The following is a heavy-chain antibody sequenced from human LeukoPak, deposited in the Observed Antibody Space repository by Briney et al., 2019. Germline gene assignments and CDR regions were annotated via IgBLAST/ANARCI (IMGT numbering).Heavy chain of an antibody. Sequence: SETLSLTCTVSGGSVSSYYWSWIRQPAGKGLEWIGRIYTSGSTNYNPSLKSRVTMSVDTSKNQFSLKLSSVTAADTAVYYCARDGYYDSSGYYYPDYWGQGTLVTVSS. V-gene: IGHV4-4*07. J-gene: IGHJ4*02. D-gene: IGHD3-22*01. CDR3: ARDGYYDSSGYYYPDY. CDR1: GGSVSSYY. CDR2: IYTSGST.